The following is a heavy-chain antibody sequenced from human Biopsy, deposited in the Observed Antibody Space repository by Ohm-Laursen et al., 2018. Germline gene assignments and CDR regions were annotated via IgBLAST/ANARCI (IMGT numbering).Heavy chain of an antibody. CDR1: GYTFTAFS. V-gene: IGHV1-2*02. CDR3: ALQSVAQMKNFDY. CDR2: ISPKSGDT. J-gene: IGHJ4*02. D-gene: IGHD6-19*01. Sequence: SVKVSCKPSGYTFTAFSVHWLRQAPGQGLEWMGWISPKSGDTNYAHKFQGNITMTRDTSMSTAYMEMSRLRCDDTAVYCCALQSVAQMKNFDYWGQGTLVTVSS.